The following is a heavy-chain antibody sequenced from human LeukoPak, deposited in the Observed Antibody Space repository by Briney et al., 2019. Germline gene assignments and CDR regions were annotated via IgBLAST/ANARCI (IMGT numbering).Heavy chain of an antibody. Sequence: GSLRLSCAASGFTVSSNFMSWVRQAPGKGLEWVSVTYSSGTTYYADSVKGRFSISRDNAENTLCLQMNSLRAEGTAVYYCARVRGRFDAFDIWGQGTMVTVSS. CDR2: TYSSGTT. D-gene: IGHD3-22*01. V-gene: IGHV3-66*01. J-gene: IGHJ3*02. CDR3: ARVRGRFDAFDI. CDR1: GFTVSSNF.